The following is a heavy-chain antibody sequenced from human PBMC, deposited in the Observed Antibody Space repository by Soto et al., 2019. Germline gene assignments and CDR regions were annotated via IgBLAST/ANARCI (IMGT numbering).Heavy chain of an antibody. D-gene: IGHD2-8*01. CDR3: ARDIESVTAKHFFYYYAMDV. CDR2: VSANNGHT. J-gene: IGHJ6*02. V-gene: IGHV1-18*01. CDR1: GFTFSNYG. Sequence: VASVKVSCKASGFTFSNYGLNWLRQAPGQGLEWMGWVSANNGHTNYAQNLQGRVSMTTDTSTSTAYMELRGLTFDDTAVYYCARDIESVTAKHFFYYYAMDVWGQGTTVTVSS.